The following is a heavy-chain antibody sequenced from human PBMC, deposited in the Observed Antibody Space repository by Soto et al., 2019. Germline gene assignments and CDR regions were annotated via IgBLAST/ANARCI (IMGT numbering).Heavy chain of an antibody. D-gene: IGHD3-22*01. V-gene: IGHV3-33*01. CDR1: GFTFSSYG. J-gene: IGHJ4*02. CDR3: ARDRMYYDSSGYYDY. CDR2: IWYDGSNK. Sequence: QVQLVESGGGVVQPGRSLRLSWVASGFTFSSYGMHWVRQAPGKGLGWVAVIWYDGSNKYYADSVKGRFTISRDNSKNTLYLQMNSLRAEDTAEYYCARDRMYYDSSGYYDYWGQGTLVTVSS.